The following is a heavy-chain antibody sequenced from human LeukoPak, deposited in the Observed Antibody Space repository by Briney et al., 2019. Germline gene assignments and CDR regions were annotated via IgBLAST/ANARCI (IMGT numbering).Heavy chain of an antibody. Sequence: THGESLKISCKGSGYSFSSYWISWVRQMPGKGLEWMGRIDPGDSFTKYRPSLEGRVTISADKSLSTVYLQWSSLKASDTAMYYCARQEVLYHFAYWGQGTLVTVSS. V-gene: IGHV5-10-1*01. D-gene: IGHD2-2*02. CDR1: GYSFSSYW. CDR3: ARQEVLYHFAY. CDR2: IDPGDSFT. J-gene: IGHJ4*02.